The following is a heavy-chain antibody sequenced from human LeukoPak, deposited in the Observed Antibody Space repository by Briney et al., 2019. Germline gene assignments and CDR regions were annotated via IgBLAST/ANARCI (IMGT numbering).Heavy chain of an antibody. J-gene: IGHJ4*02. CDR2: ISDHGKSR. V-gene: IGHV3-48*03. CDR1: GFIFDDYV. D-gene: IGHD6-25*01. CDR3: ARARIAAPLLDY. Sequence: GRSLRLSCTASGFIFDDYVMSWVRQTPGKGLEWVSYISDHGKSRNYVDSVKGRFAISRDNAKNSLYLQMNSLRVEDTAVYFCARARIAAPLLDYWGQGSLVTVSS.